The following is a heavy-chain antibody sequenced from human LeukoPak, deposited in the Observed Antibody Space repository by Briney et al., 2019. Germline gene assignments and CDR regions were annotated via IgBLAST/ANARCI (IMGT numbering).Heavy chain of an antibody. CDR1: GFTFSSYA. CDR3: ARGQVDCDSSGYYWFDY. D-gene: IGHD3-22*01. Sequence: PGRSLRLSCAASGFTFSSYAMHWVRQAPGKGLEWVAVISYDGSNKYYADSVKGRFTISRDNSKNTLYLQMNSLRAEDTAVYYCARGQVDCDSSGYYWFDYWGQGTLVTVSS. CDR2: ISYDGSNK. J-gene: IGHJ4*02. V-gene: IGHV3-30*04.